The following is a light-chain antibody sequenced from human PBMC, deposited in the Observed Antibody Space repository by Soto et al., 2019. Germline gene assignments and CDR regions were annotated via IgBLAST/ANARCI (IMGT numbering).Light chain of an antibody. V-gene: IGKV3-15*01. J-gene: IGKJ1*01. Sequence: EIVMTQSPATLSVSPGERATLSCRASQSVSSNLAWYHQKHGQAPRLLIYGASTRATSIPARFSGSGSGTAFTLTISSLQSEDFAVYYCQQYDNWPGTFGQGTKVEIK. CDR2: GAS. CDR1: QSVSSN. CDR3: QQYDNWPGT.